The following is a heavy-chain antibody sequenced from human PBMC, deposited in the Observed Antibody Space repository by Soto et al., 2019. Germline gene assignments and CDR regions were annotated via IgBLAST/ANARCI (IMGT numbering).Heavy chain of an antibody. Sequence: GGSLRLSCAASGFTFSSYWMHWVRQAPGKGLVWVSRINSDGSSTSYADSVKGRFTISRDNAKNTLYLQMNSLRAEDTAVYYCARVVTIFSWFDPWGQGTLVTVSS. J-gene: IGHJ5*02. CDR3: ARVVTIFSWFDP. V-gene: IGHV3-74*01. D-gene: IGHD3-3*01. CDR2: INSDGSST. CDR1: GFTFSSYW.